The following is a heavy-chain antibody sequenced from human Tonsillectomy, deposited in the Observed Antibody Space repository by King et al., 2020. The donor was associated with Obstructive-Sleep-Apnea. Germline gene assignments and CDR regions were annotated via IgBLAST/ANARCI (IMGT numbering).Heavy chain of an antibody. Sequence: QLVQSGGGVVQPGRSLRLSCAASGFTFSSAVLHGVRQAPGKGLEWVAGISVDGRGEYYAVVVKSRFAISRDNSKNTLYLQMNSLSADDTAVYYCAREGHSSGRAGDFDYWGQGTLVTVSS. CDR2: ISVDGRGE. D-gene: IGHD3-22*01. CDR3: AREGHSSGRAGDFDY. CDR1: GFTFSSAV. V-gene: IGHV3-30*09. J-gene: IGHJ4*02.